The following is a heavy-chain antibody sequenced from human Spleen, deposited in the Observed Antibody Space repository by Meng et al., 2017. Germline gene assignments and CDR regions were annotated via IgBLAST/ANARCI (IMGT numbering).Heavy chain of an antibody. J-gene: IGHJ5*02. D-gene: IGHD6-19*01. CDR1: GGSMSNFF. Sequence: SETLSLTCTVSGGSMSNFFWSWIRQPPGKGLEWLGYIFYGGTTDYNPSLESRLTISIDTSKNQFSLTLTSVIAADTAVYYCARDRAVAGSESSWYDPWGQGTLVTVSS. CDR2: IFYGGTT. CDR3: ARDRAVAGSESSWYDP. V-gene: IGHV4-59*01.